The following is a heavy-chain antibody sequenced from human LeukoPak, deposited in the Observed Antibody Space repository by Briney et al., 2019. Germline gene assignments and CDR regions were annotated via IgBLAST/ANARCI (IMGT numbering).Heavy chain of an antibody. V-gene: IGHV4-61*02. D-gene: IGHD3/OR15-3a*01. J-gene: IGHJ4*02. CDR1: NGSLSSGRYY. CDR2: IFPSGSA. CDR3: ARQAPLDGDFDF. Sequence: SETLSLTCTVSNGSLSSGRYYWRWLRQPAGRGLEWIGRIFPSGSANYSPSLKSRVTISVDTSKNQFSLILNSVTAADTAVYYCARQAPLDGDFDFWGQGTLVTVSS.